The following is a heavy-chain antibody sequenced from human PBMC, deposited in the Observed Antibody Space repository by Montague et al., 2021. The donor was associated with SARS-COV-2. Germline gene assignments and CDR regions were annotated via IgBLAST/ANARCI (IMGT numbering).Heavy chain of an antibody. V-gene: IGHV4-34*01. D-gene: IGHD3-3*01. CDR3: ARGPGVVIIFAFYYYYGMDA. CDR2: INHSGST. CDR1: GGSFSGYY. J-gene: IGHJ6*02. Sequence: SETLSLTCAVDGGSFSGYYWGWVRQPPGKGLEWIGEINHSGSTNYNTSLKSRVTISVDTSKNQFSLKLSYVTAADTSVYYCARGPGVVIIFAFYYYYGMDAWCQRTTLTVSS.